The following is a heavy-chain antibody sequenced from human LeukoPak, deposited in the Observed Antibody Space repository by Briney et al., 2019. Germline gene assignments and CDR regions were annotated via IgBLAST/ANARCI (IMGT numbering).Heavy chain of an antibody. V-gene: IGHV3-7*01. D-gene: IGHD4-23*01. CDR2: IKRDGSVK. J-gene: IGHJ3*01. Sequence: HPGGSLRLSCAASGFTFTTYWMAWVRQAPGKGLDWVANIKRDGSVKYYVDSVKDRFTISKDNANNSLYLQMNSLRAEDTALYYCVRDLSPAYGGHYYDAFDFWGQGTMVTVSS. CDR1: GFTFTTYW. CDR3: VRDLSPAYGGHYYDAFDF.